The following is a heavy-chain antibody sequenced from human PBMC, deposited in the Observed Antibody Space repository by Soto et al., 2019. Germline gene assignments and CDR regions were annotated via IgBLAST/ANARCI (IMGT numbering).Heavy chain of an antibody. CDR3: AKTPKNDSSGTLTQRVYFYY. V-gene: IGHV3-23*01. CDR1: GFTFSSYA. CDR2: ISGSGGST. D-gene: IGHD3-22*01. J-gene: IGHJ4*02. Sequence: GGSLRLSCAASGFTFSSYAMSWVRQAPGKGLEWVSAISGSGGSTYYADSVKGRFTISRDNSKNTLYLQMNSLRAEDTAVYYCAKTPKNDSSGTLTQRVYFYYWGQGTLVTVSS.